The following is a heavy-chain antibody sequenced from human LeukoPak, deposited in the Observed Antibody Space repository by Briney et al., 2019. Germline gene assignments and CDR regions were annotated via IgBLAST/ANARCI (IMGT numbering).Heavy chain of an antibody. D-gene: IGHD3-9*01. CDR3: AVIPTSSRPFDI. CDR2: IYYSGST. Sequence: SETLSLTCTVSGGSISSSSYYWGWIRQPPGKGLEWIGSIYYSGSTYYNPSLKSRVTISVDTSKNQFSLKLSSVTAADTAVYYCAVIPTSSRPFDIWGKGTTVTVSS. V-gene: IGHV4-39*01. CDR1: GGSISSSSYY. J-gene: IGHJ6*04.